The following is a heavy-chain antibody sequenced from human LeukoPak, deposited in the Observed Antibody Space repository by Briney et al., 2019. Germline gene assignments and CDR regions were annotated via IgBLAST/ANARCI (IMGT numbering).Heavy chain of an antibody. V-gene: IGHV3-30*04. J-gene: IGHJ5*02. CDR1: GFTFSCCA. Sequence: GGSLRLSCAASGFTFSCCAMHWVRQVPGKGLEWVAVMSYDGSNKFYADSVKGRFTISRDNSKNTLNLQMNSLRAEDTAVYYCAREVNGWFDPWGQGTLVTGSS. CDR3: AREVNGWFDP. CDR2: MSYDGSNK.